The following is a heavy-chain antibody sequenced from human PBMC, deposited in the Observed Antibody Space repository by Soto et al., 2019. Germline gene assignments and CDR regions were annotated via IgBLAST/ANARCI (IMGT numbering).Heavy chain of an antibody. Sequence: QVQLVQSGAEVKRPGASVKVSCKASGYTFRNYGITWVRQAPGQGLEWMAWISPYNGNTNYAQDLQGRVTMTTDTSRSTGYMELRSLTSEDTAMYYCARDLVSGSDFWRAYNGGYFDYWGQGTLVTVSS. CDR3: ARDLVSGSDFWRAYNGGYFDY. V-gene: IGHV1-18*01. CDR2: ISPYNGNT. CDR1: GYTFRNYG. J-gene: IGHJ4*02. D-gene: IGHD3-3*01.